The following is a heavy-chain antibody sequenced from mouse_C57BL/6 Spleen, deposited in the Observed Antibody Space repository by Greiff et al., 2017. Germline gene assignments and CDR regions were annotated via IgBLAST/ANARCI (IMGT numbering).Heavy chain of an antibody. V-gene: IGHV1-61*01. CDR1: GYTFTSYW. J-gene: IGHJ2*01. CDR3: AREEFSYYFDY. Sequence: QVHVKQPGAELVRPGSSVKLSCKASGYTFTSYWMDWVKQRPGQGLEWIGNIYPSDSETHYNQKFKDKATLTVDKSSSTAYMQLSSLTSEDAAVYYCAREEFSYYFDYWGQGTTLTVSS. CDR2: IYPSDSET.